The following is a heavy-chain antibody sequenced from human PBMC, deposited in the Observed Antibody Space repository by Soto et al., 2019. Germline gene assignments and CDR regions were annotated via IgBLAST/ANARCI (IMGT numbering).Heavy chain of an antibody. J-gene: IGHJ5*02. D-gene: IGHD5-12*01. CDR1: GDSVSSNSAA. CDR2: TYYRSKWYN. CDR3: ARERIVGYDLEVANWFDP. Sequence: QVQLQQSGPGLVKPSQTLSLTCAISGDSVSSNSAAWNWIRQSPSRGLEWLGRTYYRSKWYNDYAVSVKSRNTINPDTSKNQFSLQLNSVTPEDTAVYYCARERIVGYDLEVANWFDPWGQGTLVTVSS. V-gene: IGHV6-1*01.